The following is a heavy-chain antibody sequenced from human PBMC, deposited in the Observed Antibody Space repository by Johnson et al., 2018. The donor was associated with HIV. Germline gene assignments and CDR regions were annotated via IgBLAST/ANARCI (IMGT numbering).Heavy chain of an antibody. CDR3: ARDATPWGGDYVGYTFDL. CDR1: GFIFSKYN. CDR2: ITSSGSSV. V-gene: IGHV3-11*04. D-gene: IGHD4-17*01. J-gene: IGHJ3*01. Sequence: QVHLVESGGGFVKAGVSLRLSCEVSGFIFSKYNMAWIRQAPGKGLECLSYITSSGSSVYYADSVKGRFTISRDNARASLFLRINSLRADDSGVYYCARDATPWGGDYVGYTFDLWGQGTVVTVSS.